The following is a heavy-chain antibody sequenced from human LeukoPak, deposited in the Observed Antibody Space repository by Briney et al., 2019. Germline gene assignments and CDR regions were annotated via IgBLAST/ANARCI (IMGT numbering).Heavy chain of an antibody. CDR3: ARGRGKPQYSSSSLVVLGNWFDP. V-gene: IGHV4-39*01. Sequence: KPSETLSLTCTVSGGSISSSSYYWGWIRQPPGKGLEWIGSIYYSGSTYYNPSLKSRVTISVDTSKNQFSLKLSSVTAADTAVYYCARGRGKPQYSSSSLVVLGNWFDPWGQGTLVTVSS. CDR2: IYYSGST. CDR1: GGSISSSSYY. J-gene: IGHJ5*02. D-gene: IGHD6-6*01.